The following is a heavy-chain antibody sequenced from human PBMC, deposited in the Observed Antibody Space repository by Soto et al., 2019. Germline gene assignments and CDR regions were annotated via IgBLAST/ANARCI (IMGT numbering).Heavy chain of an antibody. Sequence: QVQLQESGPGLVKPSQTLSHMCTVSGGSISSGGYYWSWIRQDPGKGLEWIGYIYYSAVTYYNPSLKSRVTISLDTSKNQFSLQLSSVTAAGTALYYGARDRGGYGDFDYWGQGTLVTVSS. CDR3: ARDRGGYGDFDY. V-gene: IGHV4-31*03. CDR1: GGSISSGGYY. CDR2: IYYSAVT. J-gene: IGHJ4*02. D-gene: IGHD5-12*01.